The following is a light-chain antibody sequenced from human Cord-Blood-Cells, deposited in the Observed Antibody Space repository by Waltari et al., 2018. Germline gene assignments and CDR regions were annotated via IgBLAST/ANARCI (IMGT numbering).Light chain of an antibody. CDR1: QAISSY. V-gene: IGKV1-8*01. CDR2: AAS. J-gene: IGKJ2*01. CDR3: QQYYSYPYT. Sequence: AIRINQSPSSLPASTGDSVTITCREIQAISSYLAWYQQKPGKAPKLLIYAASTLQSGVPSRFSGSGSGTDFTLTISCLQSEDFATYYCQQYYSYPYTLGQGTKLEIK.